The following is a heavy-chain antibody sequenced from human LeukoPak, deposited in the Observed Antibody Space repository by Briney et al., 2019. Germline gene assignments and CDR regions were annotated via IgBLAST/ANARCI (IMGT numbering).Heavy chain of an antibody. V-gene: IGHV4-38-2*02. CDR1: GYSISSGYY. CDR2: IYHSGST. CDR3: ARDPRWHYYDSSGYRHDY. D-gene: IGHD3-22*01. J-gene: IGHJ4*02. Sequence: SETLSLTCTVSGYSISSGYYWGWIRPPPGKGLEWIGMIYHSGSTYYNPSLKSRVTISVDTSKNQFSLKLSSVTAADTAVYYCARDPRWHYYDSSGYRHDYWGQGTLVTVSS.